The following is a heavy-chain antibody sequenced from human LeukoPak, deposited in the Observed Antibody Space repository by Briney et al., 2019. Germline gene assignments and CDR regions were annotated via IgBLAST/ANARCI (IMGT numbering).Heavy chain of an antibody. Sequence: ASVKVSCTASGGTFSSYAISWVRQAPGQGLEWMGGIIPIFGTANYAQKFQGRVTITADESTSTAYMELSSLRSEDTAVYYCARDFSPYSSSWYFDYWGQGTLVTVSS. CDR2: IIPIFGTA. D-gene: IGHD6-13*01. CDR1: GGTFSSYA. V-gene: IGHV1-69*13. CDR3: ARDFSPYSSSWYFDY. J-gene: IGHJ4*02.